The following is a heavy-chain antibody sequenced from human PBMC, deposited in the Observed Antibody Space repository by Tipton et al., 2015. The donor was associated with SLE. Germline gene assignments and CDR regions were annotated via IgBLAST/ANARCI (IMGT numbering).Heavy chain of an antibody. V-gene: IGHV1-69*09. CDR3: AREEGGVTGIFEF. CDR1: GDTFSTST. CDR2: ATPMIEFS. Sequence: QVQLVQSGAEVKKPGASLKVSCRASGDTFSTSTFSWVRQAPGQGLEWIGRATPMIEFSNYAEKLQGRLTLTADKSTSTVYMELSGLISEDTAVYYCAREEGGVTGIFEFWGQGTLVTVSS. J-gene: IGHJ4*02. D-gene: IGHD1-1*01.